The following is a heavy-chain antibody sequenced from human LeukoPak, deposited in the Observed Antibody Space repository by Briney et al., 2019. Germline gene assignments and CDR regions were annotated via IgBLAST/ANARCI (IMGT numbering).Heavy chain of an antibody. D-gene: IGHD3-22*01. CDR1: GYTLTELS. J-gene: IGHJ4*02. CDR2: FDPEDGET. V-gene: IGHV1-24*01. Sequence: ASVKVSCKVSGYTLTELSRHWVRQAPGKGLEWMGGFDPEDGETIYAQKFQGRVTMTEDTSTDTAYMELSSLRSEDTAVYYCATRYYYDSSGYYSFDYWGQGTLVTVSS. CDR3: ATRYYYDSSGYYSFDY.